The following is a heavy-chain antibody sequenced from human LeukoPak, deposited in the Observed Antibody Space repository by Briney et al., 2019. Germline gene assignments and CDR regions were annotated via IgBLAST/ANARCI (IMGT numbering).Heavy chain of an antibody. CDR1: GGSISSSSYY. CDR2: IYYSGST. Sequence: SETLSLTCTVSGGSISSSSYYWGWIRQPPGKGLEWIGSIYYSGSTYYTPSLKRRVTISVDTSKNQFSLKLRSVTAADTAVYYCASSPFTYCSSTSCQFQKPGWFDPWGQGTLVTVSS. CDR3: ASSPFTYCSSTSCQFQKPGWFDP. D-gene: IGHD2-2*01. V-gene: IGHV4-39*01. J-gene: IGHJ5*02.